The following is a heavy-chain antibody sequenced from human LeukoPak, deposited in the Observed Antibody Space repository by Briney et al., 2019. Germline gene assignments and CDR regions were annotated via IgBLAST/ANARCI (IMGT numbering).Heavy chain of an antibody. CDR1: GGTFSSYA. Sequence: SVKVSCKASGGTFSSYAISWVRQAPGQGLEWMGRIIPILGIANYAQKFQGRVTITADKSTSTAYMELSSLRSEDTAVYYCATEKLGIAARHGFDYWGQGTLVTVSS. CDR3: ATEKLGIAARHGFDY. D-gene: IGHD6-6*01. V-gene: IGHV1-69*04. J-gene: IGHJ4*02. CDR2: IIPILGIA.